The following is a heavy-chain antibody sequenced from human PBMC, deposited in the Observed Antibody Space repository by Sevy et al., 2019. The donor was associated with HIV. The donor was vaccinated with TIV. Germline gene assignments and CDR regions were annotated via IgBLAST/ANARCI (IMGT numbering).Heavy chain of an antibody. D-gene: IGHD2-21*02. Sequence: GGSLRLSCAASGFTFSSYVMHWVRQAPGKGLEWVALIWYDGTIKYYADSVKGQFTISRDNSKGTLFLQMNSLTPEESARTYCARGGGYCGSDCYSVDYWGQGALVTVSS. J-gene: IGHJ4*02. CDR3: ARGGGYCGSDCYSVDY. V-gene: IGHV3-33*08. CDR2: IWYDGTIK. CDR1: GFTFSSYV.